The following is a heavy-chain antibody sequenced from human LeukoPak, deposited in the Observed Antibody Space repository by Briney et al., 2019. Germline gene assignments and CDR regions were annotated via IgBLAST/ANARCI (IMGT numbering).Heavy chain of an antibody. D-gene: IGHD6-6*01. J-gene: IGHJ4*02. CDR1: GGSISSYY. CDR2: IYYSGST. Sequence: SETLSLTCTVSGGSISSYYWRCMRHPPARGLVEIVYIYYSGSTNYNPPLKSGVTISVDTTRNQFSLKLSSVTAADTAVYYCARHGEDRGSSSVNFDYWGQGTLVTVSS. CDR3: ARHGEDRGSSSVNFDY. V-gene: IGHV4-59*08.